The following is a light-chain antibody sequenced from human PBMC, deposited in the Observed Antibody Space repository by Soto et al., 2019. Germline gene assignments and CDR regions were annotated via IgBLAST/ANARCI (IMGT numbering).Light chain of an antibody. Sequence: EIVLTQSPATLSLSPGERATLSCRASQSISIYLAWYQQKPGQAPRLLISDASNRATGIPARFSGSGSGTDFTLTISSLEPEDFAVYYCQQRSSWLPWTFGQGTKV. J-gene: IGKJ1*01. V-gene: IGKV3-11*01. CDR3: QQRSSWLPWT. CDR1: QSISIY. CDR2: DAS.